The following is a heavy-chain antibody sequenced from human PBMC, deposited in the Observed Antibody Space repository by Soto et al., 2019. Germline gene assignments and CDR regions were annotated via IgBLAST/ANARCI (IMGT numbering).Heavy chain of an antibody. V-gene: IGHV3-33*01. CDR1: GFTFSRYV. CDR3: ARDDDYEANAIDL. D-gene: IGHD4-17*01. Sequence: GGSPRPSCVASGFTFSRYVMHWVRQAPGKGLEWVAVIWNDGSKQVYDDSVKGRFTISRDNSKNTLYLEMDSLRDEDTSVYYCARDDDYEANAIDLCGQGTLVTVSS. CDR2: IWNDGSKQ. J-gene: IGHJ5*02.